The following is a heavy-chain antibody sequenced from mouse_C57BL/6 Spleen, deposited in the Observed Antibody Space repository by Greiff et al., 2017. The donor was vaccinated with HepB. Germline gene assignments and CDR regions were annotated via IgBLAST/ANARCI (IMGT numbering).Heavy chain of an antibody. D-gene: IGHD2-2*01. J-gene: IGHJ3*01. CDR2: ISSGSSTI. Sequence: EVMLVESGGGLVKPGGSLKLSCAASGFTFSDYGMHWVRQAPEKGLEWVAYISSGSSTIYYADTVKGRFTIARDNAKNTLFLQMTSLRSEDTAMYYSARPWLPAWFADWGQGTLVTVAA. V-gene: IGHV5-17*01. CDR1: GFTFSDYG. CDR3: ARPWLPAWFAD.